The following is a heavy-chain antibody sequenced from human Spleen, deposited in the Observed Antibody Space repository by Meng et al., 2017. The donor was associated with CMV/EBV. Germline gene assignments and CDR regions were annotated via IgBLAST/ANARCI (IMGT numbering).Heavy chain of an antibody. Sequence: GGSLRLSCGASGFTFNNYAMNWVRQTPGKGLEWVSSISSSSSYIYYADSVKGRFTISRDNAKNSLYLQMNSLRAEDTAAYYCAKGGTGWYLGDYYYGMDVWGQGTTVTVSS. CDR1: GFTFNNYA. J-gene: IGHJ6*02. D-gene: IGHD6-19*01. CDR3: AKGGTGWYLGDYYYGMDV. CDR2: ISSSSSYI. V-gene: IGHV3-21*04.